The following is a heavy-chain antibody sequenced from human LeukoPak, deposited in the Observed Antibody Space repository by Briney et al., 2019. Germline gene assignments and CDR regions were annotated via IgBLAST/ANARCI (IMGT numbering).Heavy chain of an antibody. D-gene: IGHD1-26*01. J-gene: IGHJ1*01. CDR2: IYYTGST. CDR3: ARDYRLTQIQY. CDR1: GGSISSSSYY. V-gene: IGHV4-39*07. Sequence: PSETLSLTCTVSGGSISSSSYYWAWIRQPPGKGLEWIGSIYYTGSTYYNPSLKSRVTISVDTSENQFSLRLSSVTAADTAVYYCARDYRLTQIQYWGQGTLVTVSS.